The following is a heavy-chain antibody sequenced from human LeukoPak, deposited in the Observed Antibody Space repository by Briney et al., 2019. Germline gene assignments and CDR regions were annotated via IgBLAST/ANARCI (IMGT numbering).Heavy chain of an antibody. CDR3: ARDIGGGSV. CDR2: IYYSGST. Sequence: SETLSLTCTVSGGSISSYYWSWIRQPPGKGLEWIGYIYYSGSTNYNPSLKSRVTISVDTSKNQFSLKLSSATAADTAVYYCARDIGGGSVWGQGTLVTVSS. V-gene: IGHV4-59*01. CDR1: GGSISSYY. J-gene: IGHJ4*02. D-gene: IGHD2-15*01.